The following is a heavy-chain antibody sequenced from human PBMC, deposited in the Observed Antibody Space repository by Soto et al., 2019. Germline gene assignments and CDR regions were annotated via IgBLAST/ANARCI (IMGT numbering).Heavy chain of an antibody. V-gene: IGHV4-39*01. CDR2: IYYSGRT. J-gene: IGHJ4*02. Sequence: QLQLQESGPGLVKPSETLSLTCTVSGGSISSSSYYWGWIRQPPGKGLEWIGSIYYSGRTYYKPSLKSRVTISLDTSKNQFSLKLSSVTAADTAVYYCARRQSSSWYGLWGQGTLVTVSS. CDR3: ARRQSSSWYGL. CDR1: GGSISSSSYY. D-gene: IGHD6-13*01.